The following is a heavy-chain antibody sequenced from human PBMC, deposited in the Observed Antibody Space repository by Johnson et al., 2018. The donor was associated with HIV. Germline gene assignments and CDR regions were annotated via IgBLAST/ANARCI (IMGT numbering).Heavy chain of an antibody. CDR1: GFTFDDHV. V-gene: IGHV3-20*04. D-gene: IGHD4-17*01. J-gene: IGHJ3*02. Sequence: EVHLVESLGALLQPGRSLRLSCPASGFTFDDHVMSLLRQAPGNGLACVSGLTWNGGSTGYADSVKGRFTISRDNAKNSLYLQMNSLRAEDTAVYYCARDVTKDAFDIWGQGTMVTVSS. CDR3: ARDVTKDAFDI. CDR2: LTWNGGST.